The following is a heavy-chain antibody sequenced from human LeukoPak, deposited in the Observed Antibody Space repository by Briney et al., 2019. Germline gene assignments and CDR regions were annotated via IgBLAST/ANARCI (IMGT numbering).Heavy chain of an antibody. D-gene: IGHD1-20*01. CDR2: IYHSGST. J-gene: IGHJ5*02. V-gene: IGHV4-30-2*01. CDR3: ARVVTGVNWFDP. CDR1: GVSISSGGYS. Sequence: SETLSLTCAVSGVSISSGGYSWSWIRQPPGKGLEWIGYIYHSGSTYYNPSLKSRVTISVDRSKNQFSLKLSSVTAADTAVYYCARVVTGVNWFDPWGQGTLVTVSS.